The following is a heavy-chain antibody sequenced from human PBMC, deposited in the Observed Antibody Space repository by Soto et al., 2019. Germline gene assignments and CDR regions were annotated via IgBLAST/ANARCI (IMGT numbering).Heavy chain of an antibody. CDR3: ARRPLAARGSYSYSGIDF. J-gene: IGHJ6*02. Sequence: QVQLVQSGAEVKQPGSSVKVSCKTSGGAFSGSVISWVRHVPGQGLDWMGAIIPIYGSANYAQNLQGRIMITVHGTTSATYMALSSLRSEDTAVYYCARRPLAARGSYSYSGIDFWRQGTTVTAS. CDR2: IIPIYGSA. D-gene: IGHD6-25*01. CDR1: GGAFSGSV. V-gene: IGHV1-69*01.